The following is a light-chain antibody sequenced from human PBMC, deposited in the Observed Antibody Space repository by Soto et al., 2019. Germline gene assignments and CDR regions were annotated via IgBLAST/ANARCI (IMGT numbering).Light chain of an antibody. CDR1: SDVGSYNL. CDR3: CSYAGSSTVPWV. V-gene: IGLV2-23*03. CDR2: EGS. J-gene: IGLJ3*02. Sequence: QSALTQPASVSGSPGQSITISCTGTSDVGSYNLVSWYQQYPGKAPKLMIYEGSERPSGISNRFSGSKSGTTASLTISGLQAEDEADYFCCSYAGSSTVPWVFSGGTKVTVL.